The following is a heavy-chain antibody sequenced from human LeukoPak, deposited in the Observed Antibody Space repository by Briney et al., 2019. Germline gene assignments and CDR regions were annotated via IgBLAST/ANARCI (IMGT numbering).Heavy chain of an antibody. V-gene: IGHV1-8*01. CDR2: MNPNSGNT. CDR1: GYTFTSYD. J-gene: IGHJ4*02. CDR3: ARGPFVGITGTTWAEY. D-gene: IGHD1-20*01. Sequence: ASVKVSCKASGYTFTSYDINWVRQATGQGLEWMGWMNPNSGNTGYAQKFQGRVTMTRNTSMSTAYMELSSLRSEDTAVYYCARGPFVGITGTTWAEYWGQGTLVTVSS.